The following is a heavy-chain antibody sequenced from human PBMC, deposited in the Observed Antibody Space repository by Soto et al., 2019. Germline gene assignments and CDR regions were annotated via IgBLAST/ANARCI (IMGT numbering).Heavy chain of an antibody. V-gene: IGHV1-18*01. CDR3: ARAGHYYDSSGYAT. D-gene: IGHD3-22*01. CDR1: GYSFATSG. Sequence: SVKVSCKASGYSFATSGISWVRQAPGQGLEWMGWISAYNGNTNYEQKLQDRVTMTTDTSTSTAYLELRSLRSDDTAVYYCARAGHYYDSSGYATWGQGTLVTVSS. CDR2: ISAYNGNT. J-gene: IGHJ5*02.